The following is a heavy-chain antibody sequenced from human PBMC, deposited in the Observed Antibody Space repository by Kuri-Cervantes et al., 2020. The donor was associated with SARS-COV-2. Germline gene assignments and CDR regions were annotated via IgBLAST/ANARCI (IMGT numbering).Heavy chain of an antibody. J-gene: IGHJ4*02. CDR2: IKQDGSEK. D-gene: IGHD6-6*01. V-gene: IGHV3-7*01. CDR3: ARHPRYSSSWLDY. CDR1: EFTFSSYW. Sequence: ESMKVSCAASEFTFSSYWMSWVRQAPEKGLEWVANIKQDGSEKYYVDSVKGRFTISRDNAKNSLYLQMNSLRAEDTAVYYCARHPRYSSSWLDYWGQGTLVTVSS.